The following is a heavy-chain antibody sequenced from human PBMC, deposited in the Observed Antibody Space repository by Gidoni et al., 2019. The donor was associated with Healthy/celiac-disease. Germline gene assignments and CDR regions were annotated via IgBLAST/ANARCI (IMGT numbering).Heavy chain of an antibody. CDR3: ARGITMVREDAFDI. CDR1: GYSISSGYY. V-gene: IGHV4-38-2*01. CDR2: IYHSGST. J-gene: IGHJ3*02. Sequence: QVQLQESGPGLVKPSETLSLTCAVSGYSISSGYYWGWIRQPPGKGLEWIGSIYHSGSTYYNPSLKSRVTISVDTSKNQFSLKLSSVTAADTAVYYCARGITMVREDAFDIWGQGTMVTVSS. D-gene: IGHD3-10*01.